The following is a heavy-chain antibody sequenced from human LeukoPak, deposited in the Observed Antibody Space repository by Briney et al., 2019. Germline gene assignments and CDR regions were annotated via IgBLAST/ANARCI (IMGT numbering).Heavy chain of an antibody. V-gene: IGHV3-7*01. CDR1: GFTFSSYW. CDR2: IKKDGSEK. D-gene: IGHD2-15*01. Sequence: GGSLRLSCAASGFTFSSYWMSWVRQAPGKGLEWVANIKKDGSEKYYVDSVKGRFTISRDNAKNSLYLQMNSLRAEDTAVYYCARVQYCSGGSCYSAPVDYWGQGTLVTVSS. J-gene: IGHJ4*02. CDR3: ARVQYCSGGSCYSAPVDY.